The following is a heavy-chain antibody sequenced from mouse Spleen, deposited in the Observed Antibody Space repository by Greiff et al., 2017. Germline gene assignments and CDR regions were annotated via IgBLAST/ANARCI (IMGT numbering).Heavy chain of an antibody. CDR3: AREDDGYWGFAY. D-gene: IGHD2-3*01. CDR1: GYSITSGYY. J-gene: IGHJ3*01. V-gene: IGHV3-6*01. CDR2: ISYDGSN. Sequence: VQLKESGPGLVKPSQSLSLTCSVTGYSITSGYYWNWIRQFPGNKLEWMGYISYDGSNNYNPSLKNRISITRDTSKNQFFLKLNSVTTEDTATYYCAREDDGYWGFAYWGQGTLVTVSA.